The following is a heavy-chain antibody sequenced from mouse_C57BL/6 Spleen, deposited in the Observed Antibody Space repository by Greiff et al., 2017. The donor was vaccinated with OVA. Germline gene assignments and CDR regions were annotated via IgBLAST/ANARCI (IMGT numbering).Heavy chain of an antibody. CDR3: TRELRRGGFDY. Sequence: QVQLQQPGAELVRPGASVTLSCKASGYTFTDNEMHWVKQTPVHGLAWIGAIDPETGGTAYNQKFKGKAILTADKSSSPAYMELRSLTSEDAAVYYCTRELRRGGFDYWGQGTLVTVSA. CDR1: GYTFTDNE. J-gene: IGHJ3*01. V-gene: IGHV1-15*01. CDR2: IDPETGGT. D-gene: IGHD4-1*01.